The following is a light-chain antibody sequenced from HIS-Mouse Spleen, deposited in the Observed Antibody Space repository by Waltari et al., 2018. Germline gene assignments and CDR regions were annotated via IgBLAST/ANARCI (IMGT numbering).Light chain of an antibody. J-gene: IGKJ5*01. Sequence: IVLTQSPGTLSLSPGERATLSCRARQSVSSSYFAWYQQKPGQAPRLLIYGASSRATGIPDSSGGSGSGTDFTLTSSRLEHEDVAVYYWQQYGSSPTFGQGTRLEIK. CDR1: QSVSSSY. CDR2: GAS. V-gene: IGKV3-20*01. CDR3: QQYGSSPT.